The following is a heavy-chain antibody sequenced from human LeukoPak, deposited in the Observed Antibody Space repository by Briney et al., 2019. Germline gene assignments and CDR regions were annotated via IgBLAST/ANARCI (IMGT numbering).Heavy chain of an antibody. J-gene: IGHJ4*01. CDR2: MNPNSGNT. CDR1: GYTFTSYD. D-gene: IGHD1/OR15-1a*01. Sequence: VASVKVSCKASGYTFTSYDINGVRQATGQGLEWMGWMNPNSGNTRYAQKFQGRVTITRNTSISTAYMELSSLRSEDTAVYYCARGDWDTNFDYWGQGTLVTVSS. CDR3: ARGDWDTNFDY. V-gene: IGHV1-8*03.